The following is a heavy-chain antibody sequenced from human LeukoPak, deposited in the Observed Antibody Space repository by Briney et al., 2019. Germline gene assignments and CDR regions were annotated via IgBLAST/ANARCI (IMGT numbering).Heavy chain of an antibody. CDR1: GGSFSGYY. V-gene: IGHV4-34*01. Sequence: SSETLPLTCAVYGGSFSGYYWSWIRQPPGKGLEWIGEINHSGSTNYNPSLKSRVTISVDTSKNQFSLKLSSVTAADTAVYYCAREYCSSTSCYAVLDCWGQGTLVTVSS. CDR3: AREYCSSTSCYAVLDC. CDR2: INHSGST. D-gene: IGHD2-2*01. J-gene: IGHJ4*02.